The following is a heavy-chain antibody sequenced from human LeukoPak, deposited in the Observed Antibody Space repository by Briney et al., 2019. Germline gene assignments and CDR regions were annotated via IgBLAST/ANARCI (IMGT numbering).Heavy chain of an antibody. CDR3: AKDLYYDSVHYFDY. D-gene: IGHD3-22*01. J-gene: IGHJ4*02. V-gene: IGHV3-23*01. CDR1: GFTFYSYA. Sequence: PGRSLRLSCAASGFTFYSYAMSWVRQAPGKGLEWVAAISGSGGSTYYADSVKGQFTISRDNSKNTLSLQMNSLRAEDTAVYYCAKDLYYDSVHYFDYWGQGTLVTVSS. CDR2: ISGSGGST.